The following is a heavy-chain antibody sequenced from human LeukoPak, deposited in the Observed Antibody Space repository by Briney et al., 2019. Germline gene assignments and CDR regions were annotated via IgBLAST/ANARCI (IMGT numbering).Heavy chain of an antibody. CDR2: ISSSSSYI. J-gene: IGHJ4*02. CDR1: GFTFSSYS. CDR3: ARASVGYFDY. Sequence: PGGSLRLSCAASGFTFSSYSMNWLRQAPGKGLEWVSSISSSSSYIYYADSVKGRFTISRDNAKNSLYLQMNSLRAEDTAVYYCARASVGYFDYCGQGTLVTVSS. V-gene: IGHV3-21*01.